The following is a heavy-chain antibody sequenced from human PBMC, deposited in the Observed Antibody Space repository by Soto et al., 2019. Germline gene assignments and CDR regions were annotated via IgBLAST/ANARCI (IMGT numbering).Heavy chain of an antibody. V-gene: IGHV3-23*01. J-gene: IGHJ5*02. CDR2: ISGNGGST. CDR3: AKETYSSSWYRWCVP. Sequence: EVQLLESGGGLVQPGGSLRLSCAASGFTFSNYAMPWVRQAPGKGLEWVSGISGNGGSTYYADSVKGRFTISRDNSKNTLYLQMNSLRAEDTAVYYCAKETYSSSWYRWCVPWGQGTLVTFSS. D-gene: IGHD6-13*01. CDR1: GFTFSNYA.